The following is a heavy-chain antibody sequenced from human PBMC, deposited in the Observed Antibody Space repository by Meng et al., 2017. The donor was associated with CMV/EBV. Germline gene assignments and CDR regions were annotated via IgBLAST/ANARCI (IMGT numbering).Heavy chain of an antibody. CDR1: GFTFSSYA. CDR2: IYSAGST. J-gene: IGHJ4*02. D-gene: IGHD3-9*01. V-gene: IGHV3-53*01. CDR3: ARSRRHYDNLTFYSWGYFDL. Sequence: GESLKISCAASGFTFSSYAMHWVRQAPGKGLEWVSLIYSAGSTFYADSVKGRFTISRDNSKNTLFLQMNSLRAEDTAIYYCARSRRHYDNLTFYSWGYFDLWGQGTLVTVSS.